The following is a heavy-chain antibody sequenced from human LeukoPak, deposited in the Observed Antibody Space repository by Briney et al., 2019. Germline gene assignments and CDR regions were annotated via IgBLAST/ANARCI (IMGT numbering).Heavy chain of an antibody. CDR2: INQDGSTK. Sequence: PGGSLRLSCAASGFTFTKSWMAWVRQAPGKGLEWVANINQDGSTKHYADSLKGRFTISRDNSRNSLYLQMYSLRVDDTAVYYCARDTDGSLGYWGQGILVTVAS. CDR3: ARDTDGSLGY. V-gene: IGHV3-7*01. CDR1: GFTFTKSW. D-gene: IGHD1-26*01. J-gene: IGHJ4*02.